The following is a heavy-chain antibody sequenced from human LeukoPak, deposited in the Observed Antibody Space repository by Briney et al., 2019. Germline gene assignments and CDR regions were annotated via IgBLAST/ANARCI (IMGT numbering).Heavy chain of an antibody. CDR2: INPSGGST. CDR1: GYTFTSYY. D-gene: IGHD2-2*02. CDR3: ARARWDIVVVPAAISFDY. V-gene: IGHV1-46*03. Sequence: ASVKVSCKASGYTFTSYYMHWVRQAPGQGLEWMGIINPSGGSTSYAQKFQGRVTMTRGTSTSTVYMELSSLRSEDTAVYYCARARWDIVVVPAAISFDYWGQGTLVTVSS. J-gene: IGHJ4*02.